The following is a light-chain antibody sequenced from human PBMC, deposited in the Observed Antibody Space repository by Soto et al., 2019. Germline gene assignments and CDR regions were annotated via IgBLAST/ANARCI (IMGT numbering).Light chain of an antibody. J-gene: IGKJ2*01. CDR1: QSVSDNS. Sequence: EIVLTQSPGTLSLSPGESATLSCRASQSVSDNSLAWYQQISGQAPRLVVYDASDRASGIPDRFSGSGSETDFALTISKLEPEDLAVYYCHQYGTSPYTFGQGTRLESK. CDR3: HQYGTSPYT. CDR2: DAS. V-gene: IGKV3-20*01.